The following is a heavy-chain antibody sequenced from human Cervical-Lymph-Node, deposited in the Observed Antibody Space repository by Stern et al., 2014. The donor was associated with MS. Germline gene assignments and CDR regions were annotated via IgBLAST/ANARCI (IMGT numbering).Heavy chain of an antibody. CDR1: GGSTSSYY. J-gene: IGHJ4*02. CDR3: ARGYTTSSGRPDY. Sequence: VQLVESGPGLVKPSETLSLTCTVSGGSTSSYYWSWIRQPPGKGLEWIGYISSSGGTKYNPSLKSRVTISVDPSKNRFSLTRSSVTAADTAVYYCARGYTTSSGRPDYWGQGTLVTVSS. V-gene: IGHV4-59*08. CDR2: ISSSGGT. D-gene: IGHD6-6*01.